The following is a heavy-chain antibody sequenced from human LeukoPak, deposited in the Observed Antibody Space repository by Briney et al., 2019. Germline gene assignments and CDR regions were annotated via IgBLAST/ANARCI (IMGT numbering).Heavy chain of an antibody. D-gene: IGHD4-17*01. J-gene: IGHJ4*02. Sequence: SETLSLTCTVSGVSFTSNYWTWIRQPPGKGLEWIGYISYSEGTNYNPSLKSRVTMSVDTSKNQFSLKLSSVTAADTAVYYCARERDYGDRLFDYWGQGTLVTVSS. CDR1: GVSFTSNY. V-gene: IGHV4-59*01. CDR3: ARERDYGDRLFDY. CDR2: ISYSEGT.